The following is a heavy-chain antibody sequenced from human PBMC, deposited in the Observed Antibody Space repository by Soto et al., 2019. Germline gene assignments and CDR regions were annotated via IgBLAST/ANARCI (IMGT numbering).Heavy chain of an antibody. D-gene: IGHD3-22*01. J-gene: IGHJ2*01. V-gene: IGHV3-48*03. Sequence: GGSLRLSCAASGFTFSSYEMNWVRQAPGKGLEWVSYISSSGSTIYYADSVKGRFTISRDNAKNSLYLQMNSLRAEDTAVYYCARDRTYYYDSSGYTFGSNWYFDLWGRGTLVTVPQ. CDR1: GFTFSSYE. CDR2: ISSSGSTI. CDR3: ARDRTYYYDSSGYTFGSNWYFDL.